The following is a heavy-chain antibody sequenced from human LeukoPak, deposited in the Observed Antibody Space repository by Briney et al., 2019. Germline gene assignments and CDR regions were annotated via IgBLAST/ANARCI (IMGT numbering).Heavy chain of an antibody. V-gene: IGHV1-8*03. CDR1: GYTFTSYD. D-gene: IGHD6-19*01. CDR2: MNPNSGNT. CDR3: ARRAVADYYYYNMDV. Sequence: GSVKVSCKASGYTFTSYDINWVRQATGQGLEWMGWMNPNSGNTGYAQKFQGRVTITRNTSISTAYMELSSLRSEDTAVYYCARRAVADYYYYNMDVWGKGTTVTVSS. J-gene: IGHJ6*03.